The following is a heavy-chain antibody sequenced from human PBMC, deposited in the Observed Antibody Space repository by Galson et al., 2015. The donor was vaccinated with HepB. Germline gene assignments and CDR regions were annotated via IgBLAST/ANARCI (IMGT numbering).Heavy chain of an antibody. J-gene: IGHJ4*02. CDR1: GITLTSYW. CDR2: ISGDGTST. V-gene: IGHV3-74*03. Sequence: SLRLSCAASGITLTSYWMHWVRQPPGKGLVWVSRISGDGTSTSYADSVKGRFTISRDNAKNTEYLQMNNVRGEDTAVYYCARGGGHYGDFVNWGQGTLVTVSS. CDR3: ARGGGHYGDFVN. D-gene: IGHD4-17*01.